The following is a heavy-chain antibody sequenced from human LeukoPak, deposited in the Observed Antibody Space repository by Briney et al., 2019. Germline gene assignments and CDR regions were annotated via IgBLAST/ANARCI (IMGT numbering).Heavy chain of an antibody. D-gene: IGHD2-2*01. V-gene: IGHV1-46*01. CDR1: GYTFTSYY. CDR3: AVGYCSSTSCHDAFDI. CDR2: INPSVGST. Sequence: GASVKVSCKASGYTFTSYYMHWVRQAPGQGLEWMGIINPSVGSTSYAQKLQGRVTITRDTSTITVYRELSSLRSEDTAVYYCAVGYCSSTSCHDAFDIWGQGTMVTVSS. J-gene: IGHJ3*02.